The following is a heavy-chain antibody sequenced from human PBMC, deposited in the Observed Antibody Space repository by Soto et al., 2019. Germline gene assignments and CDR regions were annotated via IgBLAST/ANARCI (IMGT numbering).Heavy chain of an antibody. CDR3: ALRCYHCAYFDY. CDR2: INAGNGNT. J-gene: IGHJ4*02. Sequence: ASVKVSCKASGYTFTSYAMHWVRQAPGQRLEWTGWINAGNGNTKYSQKFQGRVTITRDTSASTAYMELSSLRSEDTAVYYCALRCYHCAYFDYWGQGTLVTVSS. V-gene: IGHV1-3*01. D-gene: IGHD2-15*01. CDR1: GYTFTSYA.